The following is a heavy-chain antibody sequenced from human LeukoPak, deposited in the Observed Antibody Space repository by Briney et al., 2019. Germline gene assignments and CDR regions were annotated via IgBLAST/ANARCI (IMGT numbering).Heavy chain of an antibody. CDR3: ARDGLLWFGDQFDY. CDR2: IYHSGST. CDR1: GYSISSGYY. V-gene: IGHV4-38-2*02. Sequence: PSETLSLTCTVSGYSISSGYYWGCIRQPPGKGLEWIGSIYHSGSTYYNPSLKSRVTISVDTSKNQFSLKLSSVTAADTAVYYCARDGLLWFGDQFDYWGQGTLVTVSS. D-gene: IGHD3-10*01. J-gene: IGHJ4*02.